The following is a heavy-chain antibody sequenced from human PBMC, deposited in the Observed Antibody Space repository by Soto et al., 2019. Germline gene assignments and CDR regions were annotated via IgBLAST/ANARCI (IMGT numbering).Heavy chain of an antibody. CDR3: ARDPLWGTAMVLWYFDL. V-gene: IGHV3-30-3*01. J-gene: IGHJ2*01. D-gene: IGHD5-18*01. CDR2: ISYDGSNK. Sequence: AMHWVRQAPGKGLEWVAVISYDGSNKNYADSVKGRFTISRDNSKNTLYLQMNSLRAEDTAVYYCARDPLWGTAMVLWYFDLWGRGTLVTVSS. CDR1: A.